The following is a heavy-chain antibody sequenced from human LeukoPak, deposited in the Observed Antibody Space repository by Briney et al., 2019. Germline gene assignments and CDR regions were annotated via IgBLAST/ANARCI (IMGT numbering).Heavy chain of an antibody. CDR2: IKQDGSEK. Sequence: GGSLRLSCAVSGFTFSSYWMSWVCQAPGKGLEWVANIKQDGSEKNYVDSVKGRFTISRDNAENSLYLQMNSLRAEDTAVYYCARGGGSFDYWGQGTLVTVSS. CDR3: ARGGGSFDY. J-gene: IGHJ4*02. CDR1: GFTFSSYW. D-gene: IGHD5-12*01. V-gene: IGHV3-7*01.